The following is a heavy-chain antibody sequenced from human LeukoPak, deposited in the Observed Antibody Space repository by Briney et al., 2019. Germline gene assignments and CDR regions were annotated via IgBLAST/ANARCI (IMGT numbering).Heavy chain of an antibody. CDR3: ARTSTSCKDAFDI. CDR1: GGSFSGYY. D-gene: IGHD2-2*01. J-gene: IGHJ3*02. V-gene: IGHV4-34*01. CDR2: INHSGST. Sequence: SETLSLTCAVYGGSFSGYYWSWIRQPPGKGLEWIGEINHSGSTNYNPSLKSRVTISVDTSKNQFSLKLSSVTAADTAVYYCARTSTSCKDAFDIWGQGTMVTVSS.